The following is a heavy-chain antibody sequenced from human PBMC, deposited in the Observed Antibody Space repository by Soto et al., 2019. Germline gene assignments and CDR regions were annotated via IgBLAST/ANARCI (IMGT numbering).Heavy chain of an antibody. CDR2: IYFTGTT. D-gene: IGHD3-10*01. CDR1: GYAISSGFY. Sequence: SETLSLNCDVSGYAISSGFYWACIRQPPGKRLEWIGNIYFTGTTSYNPSLKTRVTMSVDTSKNQFSLRLSSVTAADTAVFYCARVRRIGMSGSPGDSWGQGTQVTVSS. CDR3: ARVRRIGMSGSPGDS. V-gene: IGHV4-38-2*01. J-gene: IGHJ4*02.